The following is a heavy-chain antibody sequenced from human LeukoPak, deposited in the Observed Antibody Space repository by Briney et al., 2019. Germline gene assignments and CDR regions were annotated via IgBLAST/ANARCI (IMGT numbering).Heavy chain of an antibody. D-gene: IGHD6-6*01. J-gene: IGHJ4*02. V-gene: IGHV4-30-2*01. CDR2: IYHSGST. CDR1: GGSISSGGYS. CDR3: ARGAAGAARQGIFDY. Sequence: PSETLSLTCAVSGGSISSGGYSWSWIRQPPGKGLEWIGYIYHSGSTYYNPSLKSRVTISVDRSKNQFSLKLSSVTAADTAVYYCARGAAGAARQGIFDYWGQGTLVTVSS.